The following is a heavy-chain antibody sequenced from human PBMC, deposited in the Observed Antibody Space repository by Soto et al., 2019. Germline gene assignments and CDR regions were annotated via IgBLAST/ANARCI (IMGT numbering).Heavy chain of an antibody. Sequence: ASVTVSCNASGYTFTSYYMHWVRQAPGQGLEWMGIINPSGGSTSYAQKFQGRVTMTRDTSTSTVYMELSSLRSEDTAVYYCASSSGYSGYEPDAFDIWGQGTMVTVSS. D-gene: IGHD5-12*01. CDR3: ASSSGYSGYEPDAFDI. V-gene: IGHV1-46*03. CDR1: GYTFTSYY. CDR2: INPSGGST. J-gene: IGHJ3*02.